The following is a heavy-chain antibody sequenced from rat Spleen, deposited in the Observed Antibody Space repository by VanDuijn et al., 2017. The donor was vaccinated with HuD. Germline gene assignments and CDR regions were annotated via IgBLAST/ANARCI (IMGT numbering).Heavy chain of an antibody. D-gene: IGHD1-2*01. CDR2: ISYGDSSGHSGT. V-gene: IGHV5-46*01. CDR1: GFTFSSFP. J-gene: IGHJ3*01. Sequence: EVQLVESGGGLVQPGRSMKLSCAASGFTFSSFPMAWVRQAPTKGLEWVATISYGDSSGHSGTYYRDSVKGRFTISRDNAKSTLSLQMDSLRSEDTATYYCTTRPYYSSLNWFPYWGQGTLVTVSS. CDR3: TTRPYYSSLNWFPY.